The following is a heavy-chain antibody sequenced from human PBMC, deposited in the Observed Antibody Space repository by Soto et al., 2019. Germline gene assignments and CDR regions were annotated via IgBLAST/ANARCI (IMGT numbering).Heavy chain of an antibody. CDR2: IYYSGST. J-gene: IGHJ4*02. V-gene: IGHV4-59*01. D-gene: IGHD5-12*01. CDR3: AGYGGYRFDY. CDR1: GGSISSYY. Sequence: SETLSLTCTVSGGSISSYYWSWIRQPPGKGLEWIGYIYYSGSTNYNPSLKSRVTISVDTSKNQFSLKLSSVTAADTAVYYCAGYGGYRFDYWGQGTLVTVSS.